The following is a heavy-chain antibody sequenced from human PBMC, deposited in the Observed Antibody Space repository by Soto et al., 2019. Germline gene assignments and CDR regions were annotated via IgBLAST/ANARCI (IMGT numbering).Heavy chain of an antibody. J-gene: IGHJ4*02. CDR3: ARARATIAAAAIFDC. CDR1: GGSISTSNW. CDR2: VYRTGST. D-gene: IGHD6-13*01. Sequence: QVQLQESGPGLVKPSGTLSLTCAVSGGSISTSNWWSWVRQPPGKGLEWIGEVYRTGSTNYNPSLESRRTISVDKSMNQFSLKLTSVTAADTAVYYCARARATIAAAAIFDCWGQGTLVTVSS. V-gene: IGHV4-4*02.